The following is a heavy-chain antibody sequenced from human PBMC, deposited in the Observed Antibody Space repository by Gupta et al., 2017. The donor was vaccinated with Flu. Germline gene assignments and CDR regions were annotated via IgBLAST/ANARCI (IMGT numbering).Heavy chain of an antibody. V-gene: IGHV3-21*01. D-gene: IGHD5-12*01. J-gene: IGHJ4*02. CDR2: ISSSGTYT. Sequence: SYSMNWVRQAPGKGLEWVSSISSSGTYTYYADSVKGRFTISRDNAKNSLSLQMNSLRAEDTAVYYCSRGQGNYDRYYFDYWGQGTLVTVSS. CDR1: SYS. CDR3: SRGQGNYDRYYFDY.